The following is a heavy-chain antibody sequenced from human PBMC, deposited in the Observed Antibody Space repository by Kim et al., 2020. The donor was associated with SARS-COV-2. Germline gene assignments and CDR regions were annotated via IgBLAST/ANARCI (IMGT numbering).Heavy chain of an antibody. CDR2: IYYSGST. J-gene: IGHJ4*02. Sequence: SETLSLTCIVSGGSISGHYWSWIRQPPGNGLEWIGYIYYSGSTSYNPSLKSRLTISVDTSKNQFSPNLSSVTAADTAVYYCARQSHNTNTWEVFDYWGQGTLVTVSS. D-gene: IGHD1-26*01. V-gene: IGHV4-59*11. CDR3: ARQSHNTNTWEVFDY. CDR1: GGSISGHY.